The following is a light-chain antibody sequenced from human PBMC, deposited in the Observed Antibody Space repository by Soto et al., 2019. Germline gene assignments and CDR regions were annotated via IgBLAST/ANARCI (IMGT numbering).Light chain of an antibody. J-gene: IGLJ1*01. CDR1: RSNIGSNN. CDR3: AAGDDSLNGVYV. V-gene: IGLV1-44*01. Sequence: QSVLTQPPSASGTPGQRVTISCSGSRSNIGSNNVYWYQQLPGTAPKLLIYSDDKRPSGVPDRFSGSKSGTSASLAISGLQSEDEADYYCAAGDDSLNGVYVFGPGTKVTVL. CDR2: SDD.